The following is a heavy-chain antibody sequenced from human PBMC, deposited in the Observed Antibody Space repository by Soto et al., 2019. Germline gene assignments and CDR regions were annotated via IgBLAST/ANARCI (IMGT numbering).Heavy chain of an antibody. D-gene: IGHD6-19*01. J-gene: IGHJ4*02. V-gene: IGHV3-23*01. CDR2: LTGGGDNT. CDR1: GFAFSNYA. Sequence: EVQLLESGGGLVQPGGSLRLSCAASGFAFSNYAMSWVRQSPGKGLEWISSLTGGGDNTHYAESVKGRFTISRDNSKSTLFLQIDRLRDGDTAVYDCARGGSGWYPFDYWGQGTLVTVSS. CDR3: ARGGSGWYPFDY.